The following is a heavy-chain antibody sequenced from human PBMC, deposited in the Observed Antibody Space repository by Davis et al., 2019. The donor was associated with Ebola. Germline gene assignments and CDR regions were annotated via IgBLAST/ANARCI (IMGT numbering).Heavy chain of an antibody. CDR3: ARLISTARVVYGMDL. J-gene: IGHJ6*02. CDR1: GYDFSSYY. CDR2: IYPGDSDT. V-gene: IGHV5-51*01. Sequence: GESLKISCEASGYDFSSYYVAWVRQVPGKGLEWMGIIYPGDSDTKYGPSFLGQVTISADKSIRTAYLQWGNLQASDSAIYYCARLISTARVVYGMDLWGQGTTVVVS. D-gene: IGHD2-21*01.